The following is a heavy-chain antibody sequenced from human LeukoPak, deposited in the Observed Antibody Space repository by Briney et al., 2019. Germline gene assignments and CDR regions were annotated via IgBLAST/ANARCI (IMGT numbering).Heavy chain of an antibody. CDR1: GFTFSSYS. CDR3: ARADVDTAMAFDY. V-gene: IGHV3-21*04. D-gene: IGHD5-18*01. Sequence: GGSLRLSCAASGFTFSSYSMNWVRQAPGKGLEWVSSISSSSSSIYYADSVKGRFTISRDNAKNSLYLQMNSLRAEDTAVYYCARADVDTAMAFDYWGQGTLVTVSS. CDR2: ISSSSSSI. J-gene: IGHJ4*02.